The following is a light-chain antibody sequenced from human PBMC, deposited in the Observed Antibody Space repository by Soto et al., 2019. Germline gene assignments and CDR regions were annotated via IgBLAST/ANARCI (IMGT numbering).Light chain of an antibody. J-gene: IGLJ2*01. CDR3: SSFTSSSTPV. Sequence: QSVLTQPASVSGSPGQSITISCTGTSSDVGGYKYVSWYQKHPGKAPKLMIYEVSYRPSGVSNRFSGSKSGNTASLTISGLQAEDEAEYFCSSFTSSSTPVFGGGT. CDR2: EVS. CDR1: SSDVGGYKY. V-gene: IGLV2-14*01.